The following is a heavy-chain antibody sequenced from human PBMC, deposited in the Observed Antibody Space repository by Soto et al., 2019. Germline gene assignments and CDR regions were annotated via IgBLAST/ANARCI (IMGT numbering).Heavy chain of an antibody. V-gene: IGHV4-59*01. CDR2: VYYSGST. CDR3: ARARGHPYKYCSGDDCYSQYFDY. D-gene: IGHD2-15*01. Sequence: SETLSLTCNVSGGSISSYYWSLIRQPPGKGLEWIGYVYYSGSTNYNPSLKSRVTISVDTSKNQFSLDLRSVTAADTAMYYCARARGHPYKYCSGDDCYSQYFDYWGQGTLVTVS. CDR1: GGSISSYY. J-gene: IGHJ4*02.